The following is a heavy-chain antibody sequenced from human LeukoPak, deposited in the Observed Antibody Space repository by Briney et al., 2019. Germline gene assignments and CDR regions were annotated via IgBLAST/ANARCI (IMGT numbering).Heavy chain of an antibody. V-gene: IGHV3-30-3*01. D-gene: IGHD3-22*01. CDR2: ISYDGSNK. CDR1: GFTFSSYA. Sequence: PGRSLRLSCAASGFTFSSYAMHWVRQAPGKGLEWVAVISYDGSNKYYADSVKGRFTISRDNSKNTLYLQMNSLRAEDTAVYYCARDSGGDYYDSGGLFDYWGQGTLVTVSS. CDR3: ARDSGGDYYDSGGLFDY. J-gene: IGHJ4*02.